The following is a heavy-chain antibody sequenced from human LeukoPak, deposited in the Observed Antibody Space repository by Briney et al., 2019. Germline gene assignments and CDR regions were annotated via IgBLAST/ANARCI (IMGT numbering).Heavy chain of an antibody. J-gene: IGHJ4*02. CDR3: ARVRYGGYDFDQ. Sequence: GGSLRLSCAASGVTLSDHHMDWVRQPPGKGLEWIGRSRNKAHSYTTEYAASVKGRFAISRDDSNNSLYLKMNSLNSEDTAVYYCARVRYGGYDFDQWGQGTLVTVSS. CDR2: SRNKAHSYTT. CDR1: GVTLSDHH. V-gene: IGHV3-72*01. D-gene: IGHD4-17*01.